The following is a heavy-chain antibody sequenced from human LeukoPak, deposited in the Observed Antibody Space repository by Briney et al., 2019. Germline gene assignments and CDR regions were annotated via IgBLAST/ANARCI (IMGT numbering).Heavy chain of an antibody. V-gene: IGHV3-33*01. D-gene: IGHD2-2*01. CDR2: IWDGGGNK. Sequence: GGSLRLSCAASGFTFSSYGMHWVRQAPGKGLEWVAVIWDGGGNKYYADSVKGRFTISRDNSKNTLYLQMNSLRAEDTAVYYCARDRVVVVPAATQYYFDYWGQGTLVTVSS. J-gene: IGHJ4*02. CDR1: GFTFSSYG. CDR3: ARDRVVVVPAATQYYFDY.